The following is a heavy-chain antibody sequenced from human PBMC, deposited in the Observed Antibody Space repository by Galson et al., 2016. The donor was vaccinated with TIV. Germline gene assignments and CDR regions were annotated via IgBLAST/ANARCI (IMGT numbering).Heavy chain of an antibody. V-gene: IGHV1-8*02. J-gene: IGHJ4*02. Sequence: SVKVSCKASGYTFTSYDINWVRQATGQGLEWMGWMNPNSGNTGYAQKFRGRVTMTRNTSVRTAYMELSSLRPGDTAVYYCARSGDYGDYWGQGTLVTVSS. D-gene: IGHD4-17*01. CDR2: MNPNSGNT. CDR1: GYTFTSYD. CDR3: ARSGDYGDY.